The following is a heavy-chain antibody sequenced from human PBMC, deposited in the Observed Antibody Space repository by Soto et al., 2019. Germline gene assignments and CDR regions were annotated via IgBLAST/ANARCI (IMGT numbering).Heavy chain of an antibody. J-gene: IGHJ6*02. Sequence: GGSLRLSCAASGFTFSNYAMNWVRQAPGKGLEWVSAISGSGGSTNYADSVKGRFTISRDDSKNTLYLQMNSLRVEDTAVYYCATDYYGMDVWGQGTTVTVSS. CDR1: GFTFSNYA. CDR2: ISGSGGST. CDR3: ATDYYGMDV. V-gene: IGHV3-23*01.